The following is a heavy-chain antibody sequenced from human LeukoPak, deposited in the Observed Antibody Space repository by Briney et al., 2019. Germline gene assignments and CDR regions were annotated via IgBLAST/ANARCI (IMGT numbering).Heavy chain of an antibody. V-gene: IGHV3-23*01. J-gene: IGHJ4*02. D-gene: IGHD6-19*01. CDR3: AKQWLGTYYFDY. CDR2: ISGSGGST. Sequence: SAISGSGGSTYYADSVKGRFTISRDNSKNTLYLQMNSLRAEDTAVYYCAKQWLGTYYFDYWGQGTLVTVPS.